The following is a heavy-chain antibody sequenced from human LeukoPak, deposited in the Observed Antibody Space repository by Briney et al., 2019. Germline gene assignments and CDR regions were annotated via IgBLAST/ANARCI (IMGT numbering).Heavy chain of an antibody. Sequence: SETLSLTCTVSGASMSSFYWSWIRHPPGKGLEWIGNILYSGNTDCNPSLRSRVTISIDSSKNQFSLRLSAVTAADTAVYYCASGDPGGPNDYWGQGTLVTVSS. CDR3: ASGDPGGPNDY. J-gene: IGHJ4*02. CDR1: GASMSSFY. CDR2: ILYSGNT. V-gene: IGHV4-59*01. D-gene: IGHD1-14*01.